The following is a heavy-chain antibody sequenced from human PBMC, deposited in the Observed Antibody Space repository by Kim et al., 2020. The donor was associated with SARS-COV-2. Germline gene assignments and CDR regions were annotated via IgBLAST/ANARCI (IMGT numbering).Heavy chain of an antibody. CDR2: SRNKANSYTT. D-gene: IGHD1-26*01. J-gene: IGHJ4*02. CDR1: GFIFSDHY. Sequence: GGSLRLSCAASGFIFSDHYMDWVRQAPGKGLEWVGRSRNKANSYTTDYAASVRGRFTISRDDSKNSLYLQMNSLRTEDTAVYYCATVVGGGNYLDYWGQGTLVTLSS. CDR3: ATVVGGGNYLDY. V-gene: IGHV3-72*01.